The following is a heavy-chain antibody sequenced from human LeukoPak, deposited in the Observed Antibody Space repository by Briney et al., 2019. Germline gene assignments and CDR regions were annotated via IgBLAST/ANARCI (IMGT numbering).Heavy chain of an antibody. J-gene: IGHJ4*02. D-gene: IGHD3-3*01. CDR2: IYTSGST. CDR3: ARDSSGYYDFWSGSYFDY. V-gene: IGHV4-4*07. CDR1: GGSISSYY. Sequence: SETLSLTCTVSGGSISSYYWSWDRQPAGKGLEWIGRIYTSGSTNYNPSLKSRVTMSVDTSKNQFSLKLSSVTAADTAVYYCARDSSGYYDFWSGSYFDYWGQGTLVTVSS.